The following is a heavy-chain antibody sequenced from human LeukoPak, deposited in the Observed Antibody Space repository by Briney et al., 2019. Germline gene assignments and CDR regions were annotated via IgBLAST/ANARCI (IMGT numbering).Heavy chain of an antibody. J-gene: IGHJ4*02. D-gene: IGHD5-24*01. CDR1: GGTFSSYA. CDR2: IIPLLGIP. CDR3: ARDREEDGYNYY. V-gene: IGHV1-69*04. Sequence: GASVKVSYKASGGTFSSYAISWVRQAPGQGLEWMGRIIPLLGIPPDAQELQCKITRTADQSTSTAYMELSSLRSEDTAVYYCARDREEDGYNYYWGQGTLVTVSS.